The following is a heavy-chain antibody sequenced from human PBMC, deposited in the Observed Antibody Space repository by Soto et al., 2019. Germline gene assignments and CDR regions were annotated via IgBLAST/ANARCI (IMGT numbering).Heavy chain of an antibody. V-gene: IGHV3-23*01. D-gene: IGHD3-10*01. CDR1: GLTFSRFA. Sequence: EVQVLQSGGGLVQPGGSLRLSCAASGLTFSRFAMSWVRQAQGKGLEWVATIHGSGAITNYADSVRGRFTISRDNSKDTMYLQLNTLRVEDTAAYYCAKDKGPGSYTNWCFDVWGRGTLVTVSS. CDR3: AKDKGPGSYTNWCFDV. J-gene: IGHJ2*01. CDR2: IHGSGAIT.